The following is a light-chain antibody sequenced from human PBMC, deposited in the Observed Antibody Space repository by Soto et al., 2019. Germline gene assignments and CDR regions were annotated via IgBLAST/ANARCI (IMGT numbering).Light chain of an antibody. CDR2: AAS. V-gene: IGKV1-9*01. CDR3: QQLNSYPLT. J-gene: IGKJ4*01. CDR1: QGIRSY. Sequence: DIQLTQSPSFLSASVGDRVTITCRASQGIRSYLAWYQQKPGKAPKLLIYAASTLQSGVPSRFSGSGSGTEFTLTISSLQPEDFRTYSCQQLNSYPLTFGGGTKVQIK.